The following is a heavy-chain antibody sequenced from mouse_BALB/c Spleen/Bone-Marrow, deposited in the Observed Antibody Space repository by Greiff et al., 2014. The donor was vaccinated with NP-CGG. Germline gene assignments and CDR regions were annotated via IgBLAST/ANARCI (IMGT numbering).Heavy chain of an antibody. D-gene: IGHD2-2*01. CDR2: IYPGDGDT. Sequence: QVQLKESGAELVRPGSSVKISCKASGYAFSSYWMTWVKQRPGQGLEWIGQIYPGDGDTNYNGKFKDKVTLTADKSSSAAYMQLSSLTSEDSAVYFCARVTTGFAYWGQGTLVTVSA. V-gene: IGHV1-80*01. J-gene: IGHJ3*01. CDR1: GYAFSSYW. CDR3: ARVTTGFAY.